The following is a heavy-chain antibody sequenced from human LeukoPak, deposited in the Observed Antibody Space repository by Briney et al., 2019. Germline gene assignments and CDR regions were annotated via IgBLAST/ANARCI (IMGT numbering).Heavy chain of an antibody. CDR1: GYTFTNYY. D-gene: IGHD4-17*01. CDR3: ARSTVTIARFDP. J-gene: IGHJ5*02. Sequence: GASVKVSCKASGYTFTNYYMHWVRQAPGQGLEWMGIINPSGGSTSYAQKFQGRVTMTRDMSTSTVYMELNSLRSEDTAVYYCARSTVTIARFDPWGQGTLVTVSS. CDR2: INPSGGST. V-gene: IGHV1-46*01.